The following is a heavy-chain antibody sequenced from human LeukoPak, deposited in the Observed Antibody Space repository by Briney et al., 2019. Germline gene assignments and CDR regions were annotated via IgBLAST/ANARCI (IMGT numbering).Heavy chain of an antibody. CDR2: INPNSGGT. Sequence: ASVKVSCKASGYTFTGYYMHWVRQAPGQGLEWMGWINPNSGGTNYAQKSQGRVTMTRDTSISTAYMELSRLRSDDTAVYYCASSLYIVVVPAAMGYFQHWGQGTLVTVSS. CDR3: ASSLYIVVVPAAMGYFQH. D-gene: IGHD2-2*01. V-gene: IGHV1-2*02. J-gene: IGHJ1*01. CDR1: GYTFTGYY.